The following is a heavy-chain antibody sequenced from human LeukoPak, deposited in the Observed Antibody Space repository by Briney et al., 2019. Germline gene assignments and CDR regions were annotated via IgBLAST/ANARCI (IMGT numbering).Heavy chain of an antibody. CDR3: ARDLCSGGSCYPYYYYGMDV. Sequence: GASVKVSCKASGGTFSSYAISWVRQAPGQGLEWMGRIVPILGIANYAQKFQGRVTITADKSTSTAYMELSSLRSEDTAVYYCARDLCSGGSCYPYYYYGMDVWGQGTTVTVSS. CDR2: IVPILGIA. D-gene: IGHD2-15*01. CDR1: GGTFSSYA. J-gene: IGHJ6*02. V-gene: IGHV1-69*04.